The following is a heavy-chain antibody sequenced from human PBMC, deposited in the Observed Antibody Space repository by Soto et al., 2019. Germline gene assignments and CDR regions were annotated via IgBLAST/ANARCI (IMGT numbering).Heavy chain of an antibody. CDR2: MDPKSGYT. D-gene: IGHD6-19*01. V-gene: IGHV1-8*01. CDR3: ARGRGWRDN. CDR1: GYTFTSYD. J-gene: IGHJ4*02. Sequence: QVQLVQSGAEVKKPGASVKVSCKASGYTFTSYDINWVRQAAGHGLEWMGWMDPKSGYTDYAQKFQGRVTMTRNTSISTAYMELRSLRSEDTAVYYCARGRGWRDNWSQGTLVTVSS.